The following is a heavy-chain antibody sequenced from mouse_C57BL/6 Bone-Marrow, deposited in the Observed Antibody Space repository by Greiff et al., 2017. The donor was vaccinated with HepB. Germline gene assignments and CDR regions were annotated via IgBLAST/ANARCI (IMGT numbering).Heavy chain of an antibody. CDR3: ARGTYGSSSRYFDV. D-gene: IGHD1-1*01. CDR2: INPSTGGT. J-gene: IGHJ1*03. V-gene: IGHV1-42*01. Sequence: VQLQQSGPELVKPGASVKISCKASGYSFTGYYMNWVKQSPEKSLEWIGEINPSTGGTTYNQKFKAKATLTVDKSSSTAYMQLKSLTSEDSAVYYCARGTYGSSSRYFDVWGTGTTVTVSS. CDR1: GYSFTGYY.